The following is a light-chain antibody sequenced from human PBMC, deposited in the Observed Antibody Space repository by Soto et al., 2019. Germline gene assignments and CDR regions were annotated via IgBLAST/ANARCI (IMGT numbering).Light chain of an antibody. CDR1: SSDIGFYNY. CDR2: DVS. J-gene: IGLJ3*02. Sequence: QSELTQPASVSGSPGQSITISCTGTSSDIGFYNYVSWYQQHPDKAPKLMIYDVSNRPSGVSNRFSGSKSGNTASLTISGLQAEDESDYYCSSYAGNNIWVFGGGTKLTVL. V-gene: IGLV2-14*03. CDR3: SSYAGNNIWV.